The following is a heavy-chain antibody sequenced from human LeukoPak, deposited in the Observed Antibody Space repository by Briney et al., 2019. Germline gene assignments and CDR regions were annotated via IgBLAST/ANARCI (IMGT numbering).Heavy chain of an antibody. CDR1: GFTFSSYA. CDR2: IRQDGSET. J-gene: IGHJ6*02. V-gene: IGHV3-7*01. D-gene: IGHD3-10*01. Sequence: GGSLRLSCAASGFTFSSYAMSWVRQAPGKGLEWVANIRQDGSETHYVDSVKGRFTISRDNGKNSLYLQMNSLRADDTAVYYCACPRFGEFYGMDVWGQGTTVTVSS. CDR3: ACPRFGEFYGMDV.